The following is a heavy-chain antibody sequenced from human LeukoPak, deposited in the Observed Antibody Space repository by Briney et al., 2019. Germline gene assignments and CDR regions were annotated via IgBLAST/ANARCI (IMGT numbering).Heavy chain of an antibody. D-gene: IGHD3-22*01. Sequence: ASVKVSCKASGYTFTGYYMHWVRQAPGQGLEWMGWINPNSGGTNYAQKFQGWVAMTRDTSISTAYMELGRLRSDDTAVYYCARGGGYYDSSGNYFDYWGQGTLVTVSS. CDR2: INPNSGGT. CDR1: GYTFTGYY. J-gene: IGHJ4*02. CDR3: ARGGGYYDSSGNYFDY. V-gene: IGHV1-2*04.